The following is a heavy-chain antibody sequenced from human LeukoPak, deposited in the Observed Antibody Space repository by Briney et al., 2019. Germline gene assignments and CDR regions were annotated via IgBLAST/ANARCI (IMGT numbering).Heavy chain of an antibody. Sequence: SETLSLTCNVSGGSIGTYYWGWIRQPPGKGLEWIGSIYYSGSTYYNPSLKSRVTISVDTSKNQFSLKLSSVTAADTAVYYCARRGRGWSGYHPQFDYWGQGTLVTVSS. J-gene: IGHJ4*02. CDR1: GGSIGTYY. V-gene: IGHV4-39*01. D-gene: IGHD3-3*01. CDR2: IYYSGST. CDR3: ARRGRGWSGYHPQFDY.